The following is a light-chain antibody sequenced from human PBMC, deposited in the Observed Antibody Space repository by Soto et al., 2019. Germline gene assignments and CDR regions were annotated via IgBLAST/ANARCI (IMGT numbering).Light chain of an antibody. CDR1: QSVKTF. J-gene: IGKJ1*01. V-gene: IGKV3-20*01. CDR2: GAS. CDR3: QQYGSSPKT. Sequence: EIVLTQSPATLSLSPGERATLSCRASQSVKTFLVWYQQKPGQAPRLLISGASSRATGIPDRFSGSGSGTDFTLTISRLEPEDFAAYYCQQYGSSPKTFGQGTKVDI.